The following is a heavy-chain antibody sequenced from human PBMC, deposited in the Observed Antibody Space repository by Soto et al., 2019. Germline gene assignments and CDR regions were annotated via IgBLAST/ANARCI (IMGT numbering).Heavy chain of an antibody. Sequence: PSPTLSLTFTFSGVSIISGGYYWSCIRQQPGKGLEWIGYIYYSGSTYYNPSLKSRVTISVDTSKNQFSLKLSSVTAADTAVYYCARVSAVGRGDYVNWFDPWGQGTQVTVSS. CDR1: GVSIISGGYY. CDR2: IYYSGST. CDR3: ARVSAVGRGDYVNWFDP. D-gene: IGHD4-17*01. V-gene: IGHV4-31*03. J-gene: IGHJ5*02.